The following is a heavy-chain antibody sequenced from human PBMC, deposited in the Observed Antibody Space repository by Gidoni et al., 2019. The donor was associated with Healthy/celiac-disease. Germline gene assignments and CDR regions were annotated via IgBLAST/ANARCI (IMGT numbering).Heavy chain of an antibody. CDR3: ARHPIWFGEGEYYDYGMDV. Sequence: QLQLQESGPGLVKPSETLSLTCTVSGGSISSSSYYWGWIRQPPGKGLEWIGSIYYSGSTYYNPSLKSRVTISVDTSKNQFSLKLSSVTAADTAVYYCARHPIWFGEGEYYDYGMDVWGQGTTVTVSS. J-gene: IGHJ6*02. CDR2: IYYSGST. D-gene: IGHD3-10*01. CDR1: GGSISSSSYY. V-gene: IGHV4-39*01.